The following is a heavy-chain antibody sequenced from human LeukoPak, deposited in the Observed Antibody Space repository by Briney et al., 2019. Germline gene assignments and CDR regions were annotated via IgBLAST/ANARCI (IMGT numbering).Heavy chain of an antibody. Sequence: PSQTLSLTCTVSGGSISSGSYYWSWIRQPAGKGLEWIGRIYTSGSTNYNPSLKSRVTISVDMSKNQFSLKLSSVTAADTAVYYCARGITIFGVVTAFFDYWGQGTLVTVSS. D-gene: IGHD3-3*01. CDR3: ARGITIFGVVTAFFDY. CDR1: GGSISSGSYY. J-gene: IGHJ4*02. CDR2: IYTSGST. V-gene: IGHV4-61*02.